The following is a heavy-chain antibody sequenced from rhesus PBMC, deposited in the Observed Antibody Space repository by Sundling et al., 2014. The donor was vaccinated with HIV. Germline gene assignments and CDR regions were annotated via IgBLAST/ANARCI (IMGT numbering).Heavy chain of an antibody. J-gene: IGHJ4*01. D-gene: IGHD6-37*01. CDR3: ARCLVGGGFDS. CDR1: GYSISSDYY. V-gene: IGHV4-99*01. CDR2: ISGSTGSS. Sequence: QVQLQESGPGLVKPSETLSLTCAVSGYSISSDYYWGWIRQPPGKGLEYIGYISGSTGSSYCNPSLKSRVTISIDASKNQFSLKLTSMTAADSAVFYCARCLVGGGFDSWGQGVVVTVSS.